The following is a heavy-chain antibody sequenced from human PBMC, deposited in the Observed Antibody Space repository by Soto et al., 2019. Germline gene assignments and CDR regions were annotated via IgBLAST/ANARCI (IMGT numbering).Heavy chain of an antibody. Sequence: QVQLVQSGAEVKKPGASVKVSCKASGYTFTSYDINWVRQATGQGLEWMGWMNPNSGNTGYAQKFQGRVNMTRNTSISTAYMELSSLRSEDTAVYYCARGRTYCSGGSCYLGWFDPWGQGTLVTVSS. J-gene: IGHJ5*02. V-gene: IGHV1-8*01. CDR3: ARGRTYCSGGSCYLGWFDP. D-gene: IGHD2-15*01. CDR2: MNPNSGNT. CDR1: GYTFTSYD.